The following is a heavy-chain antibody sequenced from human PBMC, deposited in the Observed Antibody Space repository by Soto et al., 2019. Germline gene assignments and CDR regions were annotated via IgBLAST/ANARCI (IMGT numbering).Heavy chain of an antibody. D-gene: IGHD5-12*01. V-gene: IGHV1-69*01. J-gene: IGHJ4*02. CDR3: AREVTVASYSFDF. CDR1: GGTFNNYA. Sequence: QVQLVQSGAEVKRPGSSVKVSCKASGGTFNNYALSWVRQAPGQGLEWMGGIIPIFNSANYAQKFQGRVTITADDSTSTAYMELRSLRPDDTAVYYCAREVTVASYSFDFWAREPWSPSPQ. CDR2: IIPIFNSA.